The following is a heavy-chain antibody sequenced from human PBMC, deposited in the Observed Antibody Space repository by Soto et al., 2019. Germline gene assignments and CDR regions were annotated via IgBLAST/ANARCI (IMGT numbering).Heavy chain of an antibody. Sequence: RASVKVSCKASGYTFTSYGISWVRQAPGQGLEWMGWISAYNGNTNYAQKLQGRVTMTTDISTSTAYMELRSLRSGDTAVYYCARVPAVGATIWFDPWGQGTLVTVSS. CDR2: ISAYNGNT. CDR3: ARVPAVGATIWFDP. D-gene: IGHD1-26*01. CDR1: GYTFTSYG. V-gene: IGHV1-18*01. J-gene: IGHJ5*02.